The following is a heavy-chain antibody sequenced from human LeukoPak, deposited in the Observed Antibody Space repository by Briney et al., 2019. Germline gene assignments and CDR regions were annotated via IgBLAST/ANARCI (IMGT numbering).Heavy chain of an antibody. CDR1: GYSISSGYC. J-gene: IGHJ4*02. V-gene: IGHV4-38-2*02. Sequence: PSETLSLTCAVSGYSISSGYCWGWIRQPPGKGLEWIGSIYHSGSTYYNPSLKSRVTISVDTSKNQFSLKLSSVTAADTAVYYCARDFSITMVRGALGYWGQGTLVTVSS. CDR3: ARDFSITMVRGALGY. CDR2: IYHSGST. D-gene: IGHD3-10*01.